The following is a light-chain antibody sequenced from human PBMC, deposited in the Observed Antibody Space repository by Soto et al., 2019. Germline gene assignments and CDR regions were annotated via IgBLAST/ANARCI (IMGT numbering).Light chain of an antibody. J-gene: IGKJ1*01. CDR1: QSISSNY. V-gene: IGKV3-20*01. CDR2: GAS. Sequence: EIVLTQSPGTLSLSPGERATLSCRASQSISSNYLAWYQQHPGKAPRISIYGASNRATGIPDRSSGSGSGTDFTLTISRLEPEDFAVSYCQRYDTSPRKFEQGTKVESK. CDR3: QRYDTSPRK.